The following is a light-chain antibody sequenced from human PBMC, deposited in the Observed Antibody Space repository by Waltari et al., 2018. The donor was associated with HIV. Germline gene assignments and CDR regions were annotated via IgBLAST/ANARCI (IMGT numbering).Light chain of an antibody. CDR3: QSYDSSLSGVL. V-gene: IGLV1-40*01. CDR1: SSNIGAGYE. Sequence: QSVLTQPPSVSGAPGQRVTISCTGSSSNIGAGYEVHWYQQLPGTGPKLLIYEMNHRPSGVPDRVAGSKSGTSASLAITGLQAEDEADYYCQSYDSSLSGVLFGGGTKLTVL. CDR2: EMN. J-gene: IGLJ2*01.